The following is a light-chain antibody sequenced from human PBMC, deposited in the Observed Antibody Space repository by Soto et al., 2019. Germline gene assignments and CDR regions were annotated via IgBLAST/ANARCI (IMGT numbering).Light chain of an antibody. J-gene: IGLJ1*01. V-gene: IGLV1-40*01. CDR2: GNS. CDR3: QSYDSSLSGGV. CDR1: SSNIGAGYD. Sequence: QSVLTQPPSVSGAPGQRVTIFCTGSSSNIGAGYDVHWYQQLPGRAPKLLIYGNSNRPSGVPDRFSGSKSGTSASLPITGRQAEDEADDYCQSYDSSLSGGVFGTGTKLTVL.